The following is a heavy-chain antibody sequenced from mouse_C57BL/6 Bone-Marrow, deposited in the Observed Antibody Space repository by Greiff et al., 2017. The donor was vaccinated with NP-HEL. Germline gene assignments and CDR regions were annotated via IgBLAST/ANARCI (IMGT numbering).Heavy chain of an antibody. CDR2: IYPRSGNT. CDR1: GYTFTSYG. J-gene: IGHJ2*01. Sequence: QVQLKESGAELARPGASVKLSCKASGYTFTSYGISWVKQRTGQGLEWIGEIYPRSGNTYYNEKFKGKATLTADKSSSTAYMELRSLTSEDSAVYFCARSGTVFDYWGQGTTLTVSS. D-gene: IGHD4-1*01. CDR3: ARSGTVFDY. V-gene: IGHV1-81*01.